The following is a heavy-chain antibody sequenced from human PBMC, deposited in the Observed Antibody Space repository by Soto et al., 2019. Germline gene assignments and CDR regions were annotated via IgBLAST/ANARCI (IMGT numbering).Heavy chain of an antibody. J-gene: IGHJ6*02. CDR1: GGSFSGYY. CDR3: ARLVIMIRGVIYYYYGMDV. V-gene: IGHV4-34*01. D-gene: IGHD3-10*01. Sequence: SETLSLTCAAYGGSFSGYYWSWIRQPPGKGLEWIGEINHSGSTNYNPSLKSRFTISVDTSKNQFSLKLSSVTAADTAVYYCARLVIMIRGVIYYYYGMDVWGQGTTVTVSS. CDR2: INHSGST.